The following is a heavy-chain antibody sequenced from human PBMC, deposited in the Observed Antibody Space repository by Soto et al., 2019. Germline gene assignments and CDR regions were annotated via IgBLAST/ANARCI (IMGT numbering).Heavy chain of an antibody. D-gene: IGHD1-26*01. CDR1: GFTFSSYS. J-gene: IGHJ4*02. CDR3: AKDYFFSSYEPFHY. Sequence: GGSLRLSCAASGFTFSSYSMNWVRQAPGKGLEWVSYISSSSSTIYYADSVKGRFTISRDNAKNSLYLQMNSLRAEDTAVYYCAKDYFFSSYEPFHYWGQGTLVTVS. V-gene: IGHV3-48*01. CDR2: ISSSSSTI.